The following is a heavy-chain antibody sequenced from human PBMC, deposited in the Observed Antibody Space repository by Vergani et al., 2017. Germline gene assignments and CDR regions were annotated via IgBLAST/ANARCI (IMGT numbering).Heavy chain of an antibody. CDR2: IYTSGST. D-gene: IGHD2-2*02. Sequence: QVQLQESGPGLVKPSETLSLTCTVSGGSISSYYWSWIRQPAGKGLEWIGRIYTSGSTNYNPSLKSRVTMSVDTSNNQFSLKLSSVTAADTAVYYCARERHGEDCSSTSCYKGYYYYMDVWGKGTTVTVSS. CDR1: GGSISSYY. CDR3: ARERHGEDCSSTSCYKGYYYYMDV. J-gene: IGHJ6*03. V-gene: IGHV4-4*07.